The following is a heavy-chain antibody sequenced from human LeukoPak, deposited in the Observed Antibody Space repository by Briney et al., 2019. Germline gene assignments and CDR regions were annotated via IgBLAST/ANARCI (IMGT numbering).Heavy chain of an antibody. CDR3: ARDRRNPQLAHDTGAFDI. CDR1: GFTFSSYA. CDR2: ISSSSSYI. D-gene: IGHD5-18*01. Sequence: GGSLRLSCAASGFTFSSYAMSWVRQAPGKGLEWVSSISSSSSYIYYADSVKGRFTISRDNAKNSLYLQMNSLRAEDTAVYYCARDRRNPQLAHDTGAFDIWGQGTMVTVSS. J-gene: IGHJ3*02. V-gene: IGHV3-21*01.